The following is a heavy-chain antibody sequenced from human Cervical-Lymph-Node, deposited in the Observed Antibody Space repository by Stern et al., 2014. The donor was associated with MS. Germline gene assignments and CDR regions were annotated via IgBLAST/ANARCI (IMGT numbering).Heavy chain of an antibody. CDR3: ARSLAGVFDH. J-gene: IGHJ4*02. CDR1: GFSFTTDGMR. CDR2: IDWDDDK. V-gene: IGHV2-70*04. Sequence: ESGPALVKPTQALTLTCTFSGFSFTTDGMRVTWIRQPPGKALEWLGRIDWDDDKFYSPSLKTRLTISKDTSKNQVVMTMTNMDPVDTATYYCARSLAGVFDHWGQGILVTVPP.